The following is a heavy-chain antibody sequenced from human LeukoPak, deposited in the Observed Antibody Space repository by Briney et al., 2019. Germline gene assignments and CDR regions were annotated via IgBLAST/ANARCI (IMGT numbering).Heavy chain of an antibody. V-gene: IGHV3-23*01. CDR1: GFTFSSYA. D-gene: IGHD3-3*01. CDR3: AKDSVPYYDFWSGYYAAFDY. Sequence: GGSLRLSCAASGFTFSSYAMSWVRQAPGKGLEWVSAISGRGGSTYYADSVKGRFTISRDNSKNTLYLQMNSLRAEDTAVYYCAKDSVPYYDFWSGYYAAFDYWGQGTLVTVSS. J-gene: IGHJ4*02. CDR2: ISGRGGST.